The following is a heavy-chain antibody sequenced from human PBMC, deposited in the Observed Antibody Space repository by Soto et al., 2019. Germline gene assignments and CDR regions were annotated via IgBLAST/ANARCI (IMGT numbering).Heavy chain of an antibody. CDR2: ISSNSAYI. V-gene: IGHV3-21*01. Sequence: WGSLLVFCAASGFTFRIFTMNWVRQAPGRGLEWVSTISSNSAYIYYTDALRGRFTISRDNAKNSLHLQMNSLRAEDTAVYYCTRDASRDSSARGWFDPWGPGTLVTVSS. CDR1: GFTFRIFT. CDR3: TRDASRDSSARGWFDP. D-gene: IGHD6-13*01. J-gene: IGHJ5*02.